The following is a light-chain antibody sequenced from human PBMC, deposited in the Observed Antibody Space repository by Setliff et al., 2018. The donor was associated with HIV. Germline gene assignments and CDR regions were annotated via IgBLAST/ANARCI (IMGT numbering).Light chain of an antibody. CDR2: DVS. Sequence: QSALTQPASVSGSPGQSITISCTGTSSDIGGFNYVSWYQLHPGKAPKLMIFDVSLRPSGVSNRFSGSKSGNMASLTISGLRAEDEADYFCNSYRSGSPYVFGTGTKVTVL. J-gene: IGLJ1*01. CDR1: SSDIGGFNY. CDR3: NSYRSGSPYV. V-gene: IGLV2-14*01.